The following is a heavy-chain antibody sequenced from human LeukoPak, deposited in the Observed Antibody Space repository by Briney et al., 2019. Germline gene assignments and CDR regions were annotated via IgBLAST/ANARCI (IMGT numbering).Heavy chain of an antibody. CDR3: AREGGGSPYGSGSYYRY. Sequence: SVTVSCKASGGTFSSYAISWVRQAPGQGLEWMGGIIPIFGTANYAQKFQGRVTITADESTSTAYMELSSLRSEDTAVYYCAREGGGSPYGSGSYYRYWGQGTLVTVSS. CDR2: IIPIFGTA. CDR1: GGTFSSYA. J-gene: IGHJ4*02. D-gene: IGHD3-10*01. V-gene: IGHV1-69*13.